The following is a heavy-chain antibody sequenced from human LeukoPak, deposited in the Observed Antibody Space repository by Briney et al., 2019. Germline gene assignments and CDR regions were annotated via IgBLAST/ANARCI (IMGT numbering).Heavy chain of an antibody. J-gene: IGHJ6*03. CDR2: MNPNSGNT. Sequence: ASVKVSCKASVYTFTSYDINWVRQAPGQGLEWMGWMNPNSGNTGYAQKFQGRVTMTRNTSISTAYMELSSLRSEDTAVYYCARWGAAAGYYYYMDVWGKGTTVTISS. D-gene: IGHD6-13*01. CDR3: ARWGAAAGYYYYMDV. CDR1: VYTFTSYD. V-gene: IGHV1-8*01.